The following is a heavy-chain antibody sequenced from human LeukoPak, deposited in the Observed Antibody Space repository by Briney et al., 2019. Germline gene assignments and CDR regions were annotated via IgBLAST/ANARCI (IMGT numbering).Heavy chain of an antibody. V-gene: IGHV5-51*01. CDR1: GYSFTSYW. Sequence: GESLKISCKGSGYSFTSYWIGWVRQMPGKGLEWMGIIYPGDSDTRYSPSFQGQVTISADKSISTAYLQWSSLKASDTAMYYCARIPYDFWSGYPFDHWGQGTLVTVSS. CDR3: ARIPYDFWSGYPFDH. D-gene: IGHD3-3*01. CDR2: IYPGDSDT. J-gene: IGHJ4*02.